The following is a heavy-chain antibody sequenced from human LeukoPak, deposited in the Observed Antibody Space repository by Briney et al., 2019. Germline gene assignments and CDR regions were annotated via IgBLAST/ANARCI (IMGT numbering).Heavy chain of an antibody. CDR3: ARGWWGVITDAFDI. D-gene: IGHD3-10*01. CDR1: GYTFTSYG. Sequence: GASVKVSCKASGYTFTSYGISWVRQAPGQGLEWMGWISAYNGNTNYAQKLQGRVTITTDTSTSTAYMELRSLRSDDTAVYYCARGWWGVITDAFDIWGLGTMVTVSS. CDR2: ISAYNGNT. J-gene: IGHJ3*02. V-gene: IGHV1-18*04.